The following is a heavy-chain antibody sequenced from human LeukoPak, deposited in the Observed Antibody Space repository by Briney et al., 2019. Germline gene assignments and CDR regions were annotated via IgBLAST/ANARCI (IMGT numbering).Heavy chain of an antibody. D-gene: IGHD6-13*01. CDR2: IYPGDSDT. V-gene: IGHV5-51*01. CDR3: ARLEAAAGLLLGFDP. J-gene: IGHJ5*02. CDR1: EYSFTSYW. Sequence: GESLKISCKGSEYSFTSYWIGWVRPMPGKGLEWMGIIYPGDSDTRYSPSFQGQVTISADKSISTAYLQWSSLKASDTAMYYCARLEAAAGLLLGFDPWGQGTLVTVSS.